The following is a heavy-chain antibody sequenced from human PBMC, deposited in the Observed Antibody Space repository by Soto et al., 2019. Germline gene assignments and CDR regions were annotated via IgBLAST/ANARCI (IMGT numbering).Heavy chain of an antibody. Sequence: ASVKVSCKASGYTFTSYGISWVRQAPGQGLEWMGWISAYIGNTNYAQKLQGRVTMTTDTSTSTAYMELRSLRSDDTAVYYCARVRFRPAGKRGRYSSSFRPVDYWGQGTLVTVSS. CDR1: GYTFTSYG. D-gene: IGHD6-13*01. CDR2: ISAYIGNT. J-gene: IGHJ4*02. CDR3: ARVRFRPAGKRGRYSSSFRPVDY. V-gene: IGHV1-18*01.